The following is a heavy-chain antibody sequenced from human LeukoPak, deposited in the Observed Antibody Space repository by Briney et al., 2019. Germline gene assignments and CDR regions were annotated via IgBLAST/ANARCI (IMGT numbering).Heavy chain of an antibody. D-gene: IGHD3/OR15-3a*01. CDR3: ARQTGSGLFILP. CDR1: GYSISTGYY. CDR2: FYHGGNT. V-gene: IGHV4-38-2*02. Sequence: SETLSLTCTVSGYSISTGYYWDWIRQPPGKGLEWIGTFYHGGNTYYNASLKSQVSISIDTSKNQFPLRLTSVTAADTAVYYCARQTGSGLFILPGGQGTLVTVSS. J-gene: IGHJ4*02.